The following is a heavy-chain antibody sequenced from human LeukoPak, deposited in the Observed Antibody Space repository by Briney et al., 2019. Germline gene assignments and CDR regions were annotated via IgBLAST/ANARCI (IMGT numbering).Heavy chain of an antibody. Sequence: GGSLILSCAASGFTFRDYYMNWIRQPPGKGLEWISYISPSGSDIYYADSLKGRFTISRDNANNSLFLQMNSLRAEDTAVYYCVRDRWSSSWSSGFDYWGQGTLVTVSS. CDR3: VRDRWSSSWSSGFDY. D-gene: IGHD6-13*01. CDR2: ISPSGSDI. V-gene: IGHV3-11*04. CDR1: GFTFRDYY. J-gene: IGHJ4*02.